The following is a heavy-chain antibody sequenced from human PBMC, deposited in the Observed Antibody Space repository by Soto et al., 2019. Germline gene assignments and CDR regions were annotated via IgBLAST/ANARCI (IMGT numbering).Heavy chain of an antibody. CDR2: ITTDKGKT. CDR3: ARGVGSGTDCNNYNWFGP. Sequence: SVKVSCKTSGYTFTSYCISWVRQAPGRGLEWMGWITTDKGKTTYAQKFQGRVTMTTDTSTSTAYMELRSLRSDDTAVYYCARGVGSGTDCNNYNWFGPWGQGTLVTVSS. V-gene: IGHV1-18*01. J-gene: IGHJ5*02. CDR1: GYTFTSYC. D-gene: IGHD3-10*01.